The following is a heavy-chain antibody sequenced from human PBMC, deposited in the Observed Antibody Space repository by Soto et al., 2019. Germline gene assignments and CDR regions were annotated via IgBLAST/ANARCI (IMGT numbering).Heavy chain of an antibody. V-gene: IGHV3-48*02. D-gene: IGHD1-26*01. J-gene: IGHJ6*02. CDR3: ARDGGATINYYYGMDV. CDR1: GFTFSSYS. Sequence: GGSLRLSCAASGFTFSSYSMNWVRQAPGKGLEWVSYISSSSSTIYYADSVKGRFTISRDNAKNSLYLQMNSLRDEDTAVYYCARDGGATINYYYGMDVWGQGTTVTVSS. CDR2: ISSSSSTI.